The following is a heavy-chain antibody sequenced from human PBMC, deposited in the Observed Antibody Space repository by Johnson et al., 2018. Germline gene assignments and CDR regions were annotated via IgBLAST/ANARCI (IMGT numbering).Heavy chain of an antibody. CDR3: ARGGVRYSSGWYPSYYYYYYMDV. CDR2: IKQDGSEK. D-gene: IGHD6-13*01. V-gene: IGHV3-7*01. CDR1: GFTFSSYW. Sequence: VQLVQSGGGLLKPGGSLRLSCAASGFTFSSYWMSWVRQAPGKGLEWVANIKQDGSEKYYVDSVKGRFTITRDKAKNALYLQRNSMRAEDTAVYYWARGGVRYSSGWYPSYYYYYYMDVWGKGTTVTASS. J-gene: IGHJ6*03.